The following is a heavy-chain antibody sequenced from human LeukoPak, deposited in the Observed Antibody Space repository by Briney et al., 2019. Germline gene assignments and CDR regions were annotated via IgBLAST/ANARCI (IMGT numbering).Heavy chain of an antibody. V-gene: IGHV3-23*01. CDR2: INGSGGST. J-gene: IGHJ4*02. Sequence: GGSLRVSCEASGFTFSSYAMSWVRQASGKGLEWVSAINGSGGSTYYAHSVKGRFTISRDKSKNTLFLQMNSLRAEDTAVYYCAKDRAYYYDSSGYYLYYWGQGTLVTASS. CDR1: GFTFSSYA. D-gene: IGHD3-22*01. CDR3: AKDRAYYYDSSGYYLYY.